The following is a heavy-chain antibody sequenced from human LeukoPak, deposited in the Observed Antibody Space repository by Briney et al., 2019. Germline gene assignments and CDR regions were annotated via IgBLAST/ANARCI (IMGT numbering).Heavy chain of an antibody. V-gene: IGHV3-30*18. Sequence: GRSLRLSCAASGFTFGNYGMHWVRQAPGKGLEWVAIISYDGSSKYYGDSVRGRFTISRDNSKNTLFLEMNGLRRGDSALYYCAKNYGGNSFYCDSWGQGTLVTVSS. CDR2: ISYDGSSK. CDR1: GFTFGNYG. D-gene: IGHD4-23*01. J-gene: IGHJ4*02. CDR3: AKNYGGNSFYCDS.